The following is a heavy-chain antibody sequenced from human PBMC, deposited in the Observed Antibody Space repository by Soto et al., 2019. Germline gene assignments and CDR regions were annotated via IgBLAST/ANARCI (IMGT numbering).Heavy chain of an antibody. CDR1: GGTFSSYA. CDR2: IIPIFGTA. CDR3: AGGYSSGWYRPYYFDY. J-gene: IGHJ4*02. D-gene: IGHD6-19*01. Sequence: SVKVSCKASGGTFSSYAISWVRQAPGQGLEWMGGIIPIFGTANYAQKFQGRVTITADKSTSTAYMELSSLRSEDTAVYYCAGGYSSGWYRPYYFDYWGQGTLVTVSS. V-gene: IGHV1-69*06.